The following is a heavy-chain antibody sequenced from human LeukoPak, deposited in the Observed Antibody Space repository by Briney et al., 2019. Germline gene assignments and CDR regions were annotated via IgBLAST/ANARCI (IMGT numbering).Heavy chain of an antibody. J-gene: IGHJ4*02. D-gene: IGHD3-22*01. CDR2: IYHSGST. CDR1: GGSISSGGYY. CDR3: ARGRPEYYDSSGYDPREDY. V-gene: IGHV4-31*03. Sequence: SETLSLTCTVSGGSISSGGYYWSWIRQHPGKGLEWIGEIYHSGSTNYNPSLKSRVTISVDKSKNQFSLKLSSVTAADTAVYYCARGRPEYYDSSGYDPREDYWGQGTLVTVSS.